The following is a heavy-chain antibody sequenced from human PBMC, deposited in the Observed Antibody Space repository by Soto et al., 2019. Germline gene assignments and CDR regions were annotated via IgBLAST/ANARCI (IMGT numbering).Heavy chain of an antibody. CDR3: ARGRTYDFWSGYYPDYYYGMDV. CDR2: INHSGST. D-gene: IGHD3-3*01. V-gene: IGHV4-34*01. Sequence: LSLTCAVYGGSFSGYYWSWIRQPPGKGLEWIGEINHSGSTNYNPSLKGRVTISVDTSKNQFSLKLSSVTAADTAVYYCARGRTYDFWSGYYPDYYYGMDVWGQGTTVTVFS. CDR1: GGSFSGYY. J-gene: IGHJ6*02.